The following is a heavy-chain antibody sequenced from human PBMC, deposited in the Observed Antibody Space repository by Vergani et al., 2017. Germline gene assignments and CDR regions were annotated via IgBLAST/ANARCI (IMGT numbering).Heavy chain of an antibody. J-gene: IGHJ4*01. D-gene: IGHD1-20*01. CDR2: ISSSSSYI. CDR1: GFTFTAHG. V-gene: IGHV3-21*04. CDR3: ARAYGRYDWFDY. Sequence: EVQLLESGGGSAQPGESLRLSCVASGFTFTAHGLNWVRQAPGKGLEWVSSISSSSSYIYYADSVKGRFTISRDNAKNSLYLQMNSLRVEDTAVYYCARAYGRYDWFDYWGQRTLVTVSS.